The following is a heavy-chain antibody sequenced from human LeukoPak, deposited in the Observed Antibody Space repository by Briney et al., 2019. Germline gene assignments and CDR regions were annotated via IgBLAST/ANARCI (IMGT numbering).Heavy chain of an antibody. CDR3: ARGRQDAIHHSRSFDI. J-gene: IGHJ3*02. V-gene: IGHV3-30-3*01. D-gene: IGHD2-21*01. Sequence: PGRSLRLSCAASGFTFSTYVMRSGRQPAGKGLEWVAAIASEGSHTFSVASVKARYTISRDYFKTTQYLQMNRLRSEDTAVYVGARGRQDAIHHSRSFDIWGQGTMVTVSS. CDR1: GFTFSTYV. CDR2: IASEGSHT.